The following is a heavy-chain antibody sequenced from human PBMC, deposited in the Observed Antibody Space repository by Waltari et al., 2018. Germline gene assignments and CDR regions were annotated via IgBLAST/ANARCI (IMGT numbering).Heavy chain of an antibody. CDR2: IYYSGST. D-gene: IGHD3-9*01. J-gene: IGHJ4*02. CDR1: GAYFESSSHY. Sequence: QVQLQESGPGLVKPSETLSLTCSVSGAYFESSSHYWGWVRQPPGKGLEWIGGIYYSGSTYYNPPLKRRVNMSVDTANYQFSLKVTSVTAADTAIYYCARTAYDHLTGYPTLDHWGQGILVTVSS. V-gene: IGHV4-39*07. CDR3: ARTAYDHLTGYPTLDH.